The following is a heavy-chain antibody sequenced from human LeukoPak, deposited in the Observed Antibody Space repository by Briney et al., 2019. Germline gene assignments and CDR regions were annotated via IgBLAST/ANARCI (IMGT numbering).Heavy chain of an antibody. D-gene: IGHD3-22*01. CDR3: ARDTRNYYDSTGYYNFDN. V-gene: IGHV4-38-2*02. J-gene: IGHJ4*02. CDR2: IYHSGST. CDR1: GYSIGTGYY. Sequence: SETLSLTCTVSGYSIGTGYYWGWIRQTPGKGLEWIGSIYHSGSTYYNPSLKSRVTISVDTSKNQFSLKLSSVTAADTALYYCARDTRNYYDSTGYYNFDNWGQGTLVTVSS.